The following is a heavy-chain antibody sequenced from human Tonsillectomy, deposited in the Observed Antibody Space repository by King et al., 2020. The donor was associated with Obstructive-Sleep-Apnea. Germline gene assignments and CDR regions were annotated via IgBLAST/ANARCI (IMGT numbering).Heavy chain of an antibody. J-gene: IGHJ4*02. CDR2: IWYDGSNK. Sequence: VQLVEXGGGVVQPGRSLXLSCAASGFTFSSYGMHWVRQAPGKGLEWVAVIWYDGSNKYYADSVKGRFTISRDNSKNTLYLQMNSLRAEDTAVYYCAKXXEXXCXXGXCXRRGFDYWGQGTXVTVSS. CDR1: GFTFSSYG. D-gene: IGHD2-15*01. CDR3: AKXXEXXCXXGXCXRRGFDY. V-gene: IGHV3-33*06.